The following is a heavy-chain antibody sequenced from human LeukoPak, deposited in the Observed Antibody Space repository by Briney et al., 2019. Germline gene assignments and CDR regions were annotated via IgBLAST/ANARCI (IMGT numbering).Heavy chain of an antibody. V-gene: IGHV3-33*06. D-gene: IGHD5-24*01. CDR2: IWYDGSNK. J-gene: IGHJ4*02. CDR1: GFTFSSYG. Sequence: PGGSLRLSCAASGFTFSSYGMHWVRQAPGKGLEWVAVIWYDGSNKYYADSVKGRFTISRDNSKNTLYLQMNSLRAEDTAVYYCAKKGAVEMGTIDYWGQGTLVTVSS. CDR3: AKKGAVEMGTIDY.